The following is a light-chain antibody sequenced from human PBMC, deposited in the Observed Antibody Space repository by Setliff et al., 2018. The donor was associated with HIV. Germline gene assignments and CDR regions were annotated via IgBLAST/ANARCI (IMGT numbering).Light chain of an antibody. V-gene: IGLV2-14*01. J-gene: IGLJ1*01. CDR2: EVT. CDR1: SSDVGGYNY. CDR3: SSYTSGSTRV. Sequence: QSVLTQPASVSGSPGQSITISCTGTSSDVGGYNYVSWYQQHPGKAPKLIIYEVTNRPSGVSYRFSGSKSGNTASLTISGLQAEDEADYYCSSYTSGSTRVFGTGTKVTVL.